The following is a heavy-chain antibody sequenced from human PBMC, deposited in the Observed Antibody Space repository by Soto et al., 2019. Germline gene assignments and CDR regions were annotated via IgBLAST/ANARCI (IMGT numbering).Heavy chain of an antibody. D-gene: IGHD2-21*01. J-gene: IGHJ6*03. CDR2: IYYSGST. Sequence: SETLSLTCTVSGGSISSYYWSWIRQPPGKGLEWIGYIYYSGSTNYSPSLKSRVTISVDTSKNQFSLKLSSVTAADTAVYYCARVITIPGYYYYMDVWGKGTTVTVSS. CDR3: ARVITIPGYYYYMDV. V-gene: IGHV4-59*01. CDR1: GGSISSYY.